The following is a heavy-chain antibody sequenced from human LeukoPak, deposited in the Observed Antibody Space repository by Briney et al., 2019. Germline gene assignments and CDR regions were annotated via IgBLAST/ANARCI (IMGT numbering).Heavy chain of an antibody. J-gene: IGHJ3*02. V-gene: IGHV4-59*01. D-gene: IGHD3-10*01. CDR3: ARKAPRITMVRGVIRGGAFDI. CDR2: LHYSGST. Sequence: SETLSLTCTVSGGSISRFSWSWIRLPPRKGLEWIGYLHYSGSTDYNPSLKSRVTISGDTSNNEVSLKLNSVTAADTAVYYCARKAPRITMVRGVIRGGAFDIWGQGTMVTVSS. CDR1: GGSISRFS.